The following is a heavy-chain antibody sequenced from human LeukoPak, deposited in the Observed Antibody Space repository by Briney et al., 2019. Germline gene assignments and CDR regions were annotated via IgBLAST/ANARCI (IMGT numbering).Heavy chain of an antibody. CDR3: ARDALKADSSGYPDAFDI. J-gene: IGHJ3*02. Sequence: SETLSLTCTVSGGSLRTYYWSWIRQPPGKGLEWIGYIYYSGSTYYNPSLKSRVTISVDTSKNQFSLKLSSVTAADTAVYYCARDALKADSSGYPDAFDIWGQGTMVTVSS. D-gene: IGHD3-22*01. CDR1: GGSLRTYY. V-gene: IGHV4-59*12. CDR2: IYYSGST.